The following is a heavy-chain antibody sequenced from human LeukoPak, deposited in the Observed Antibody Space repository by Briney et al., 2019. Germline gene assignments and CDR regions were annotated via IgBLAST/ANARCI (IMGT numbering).Heavy chain of an antibody. CDR2: IMPLFGTA. CDR3: ARDVHGDYGSGWFDP. J-gene: IGHJ5*02. D-gene: IGHD4-17*01. Sequence: ASVKVSCKTSGGTFNNSAISWVRQAPGQGLEWLGGIMPLFGTAGYAQKFQGRVTITKDESTRTVYLELTSLTSDDAAVYYCARDVHGDYGSGWFDPWGQGTLVSVSS. CDR1: GGTFNNSA. V-gene: IGHV1-69*05.